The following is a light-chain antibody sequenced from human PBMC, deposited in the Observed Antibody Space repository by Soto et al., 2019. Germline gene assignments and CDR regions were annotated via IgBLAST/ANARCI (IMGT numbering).Light chain of an antibody. V-gene: IGKV3-20*01. CDR2: GVS. J-gene: IGKJ4*01. Sequence: EIVLTQSPATLTLSPGDRATLPCRASQSVRSDYFAWYQQKPGQAPRVIIFGVSTRATAIPDRFSGSGSGTDFTLTISRLEPEDFALYYCQQYGNSPLTFGGGTKVDIK. CDR1: QSVRSDY. CDR3: QQYGNSPLT.